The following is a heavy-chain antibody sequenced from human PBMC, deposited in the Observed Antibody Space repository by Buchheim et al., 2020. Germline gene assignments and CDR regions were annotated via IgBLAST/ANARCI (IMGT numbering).Heavy chain of an antibody. CDR3: ARHGPSSEIVVVPAAIIIPSYYYYYGMDV. Sequence: EVQLVQSGAEVKKPGESLRISCKGSGYSFTSYWISWVRQMPGKGLEWMGRIDPSDSYTNYSPSFQGHVTISADKSISTAYLQWSSLKASDTAMYYCARHGPSSEIVVVPAAIIIPSYYYYYGMDVWGQGTT. V-gene: IGHV5-10-1*03. J-gene: IGHJ6*02. D-gene: IGHD2-2*01. CDR1: GYSFTSYW. CDR2: IDPSDSYT.